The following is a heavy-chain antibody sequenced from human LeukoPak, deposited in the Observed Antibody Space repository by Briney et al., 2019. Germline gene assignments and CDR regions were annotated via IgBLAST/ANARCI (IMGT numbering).Heavy chain of an antibody. CDR1: GVSISSSSYY. V-gene: IGHV4-39*01. J-gene: IGHJ6*02. CDR2: IYYSGST. D-gene: IGHD6-19*01. CDR3: AGRYSSGWDYYYYYGMDV. Sequence: PSETLSLTCTVSGVSISSSSYYWGWVRQPPGKGLEWIGSIYYSGSTYYDPSLKSRVTISVDTSKTQFSLKLSSVTAADTAVYYCAGRYSSGWDYYYYYGMDVWGQGTTVTVSS.